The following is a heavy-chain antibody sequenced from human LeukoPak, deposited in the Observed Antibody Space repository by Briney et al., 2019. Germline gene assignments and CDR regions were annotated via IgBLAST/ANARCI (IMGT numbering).Heavy chain of an antibody. CDR2: IYSGGST. CDR3: AGGQMFTSGGFES. V-gene: IGHV3-66*01. Sequence: GGSLRLSCAASGLTVSDSYMSWVRQAPGKGLEWVSVIYSGGSTCYANSVRGRFTMSRDDSKNTLYLQMNSLRADDTALYYCAGGQMFTSGGFESWGQGALLTVSS. CDR1: GLTVSDSY. J-gene: IGHJ4*02. D-gene: IGHD6-19*01.